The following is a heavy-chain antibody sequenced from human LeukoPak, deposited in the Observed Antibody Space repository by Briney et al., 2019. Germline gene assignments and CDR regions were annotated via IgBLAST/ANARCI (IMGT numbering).Heavy chain of an antibody. D-gene: IGHD2-2*01. CDR1: GYTLTELS. CDR2: FDPEDGET. Sequence: ASVKVSCKASGYTLTELSMHWVRQAPGKGLEWMGGFDPEDGETIYAQKFQGRVTMTEDTSTDTAYMELISLRSEDTAVYYCATDRRDRPAAMGQWFDPWGQGTLVTVSS. CDR3: ATDRRDRPAAMGQWFDP. V-gene: IGHV1-24*01. J-gene: IGHJ5*02.